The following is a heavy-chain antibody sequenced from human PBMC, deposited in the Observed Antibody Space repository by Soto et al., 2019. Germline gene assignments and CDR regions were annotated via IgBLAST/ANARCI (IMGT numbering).Heavy chain of an antibody. CDR1: GGSISSGGYY. Sequence: SETLSLTCTVSGGSISSGGYYWSWVRQHPGKGLEWIGYIYYSGSTYYNPSLKSRVTISVDTSKNQFSLKLSSVTAADTAVYYCARLNGYCISTNCHGYYGMDVWGQGTTVTVSS. CDR3: ARLNGYCISTNCHGYYGMDV. D-gene: IGHD2-2*03. V-gene: IGHV4-31*03. CDR2: IYYSGST. J-gene: IGHJ6*02.